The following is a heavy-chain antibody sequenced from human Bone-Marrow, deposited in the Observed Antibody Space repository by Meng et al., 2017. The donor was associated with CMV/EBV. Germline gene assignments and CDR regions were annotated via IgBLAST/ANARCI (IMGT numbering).Heavy chain of an antibody. CDR1: GFTFSSYE. J-gene: IGHJ6*02. CDR3: ARDKKQWLVASRYYGMDV. D-gene: IGHD6-19*01. V-gene: IGHV3-21*05. Sequence: GGSLRLSCAASGFTFSSYEMDWVRQAPGKGLEWVSYISSSSSYIYYADSVKGRFTISRDNAKNSLYLQMNSLRAEDTAVYYCARDKKQWLVASRYYGMDVWGQGTTVTVSS. CDR2: ISSSSSYI.